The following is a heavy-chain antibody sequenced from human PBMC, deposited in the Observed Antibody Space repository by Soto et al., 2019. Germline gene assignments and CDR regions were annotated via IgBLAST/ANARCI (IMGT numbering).Heavy chain of an antibody. Sequence: GESLKISCKGSGYSFTGYWIAWVRQMPGKGLELMGIIYPSDSDTRYRPSFQGQVTISADKSISSAYLQWSSLRASDTAMYYCARGGVSTRTFDYWGQGTPVTVSS. J-gene: IGHJ4*02. CDR1: GYSFTGYW. CDR2: IYPSDSDT. D-gene: IGHD3-3*01. CDR3: ARGGVSTRTFDY. V-gene: IGHV5-51*01.